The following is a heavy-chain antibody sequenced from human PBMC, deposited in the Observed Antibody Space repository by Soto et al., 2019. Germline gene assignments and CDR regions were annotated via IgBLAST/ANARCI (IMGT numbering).Heavy chain of an antibody. D-gene: IGHD1-1*01. CDR3: ARDYADDVLGYFDY. CDR1: GFTVYSNY. Sequence: EVQLVESGGGLIQPGGSLRLSCAASGFTVYSNYMSWVRQAPGKGLEWVSVIYSGGSTYYADSVKGRFTISRDNSKNTLYLQMNSLRAEDTAVYYCARDYADDVLGYFDYWGQGTLVTVSS. V-gene: IGHV3-53*01. J-gene: IGHJ4*02. CDR2: IYSGGST.